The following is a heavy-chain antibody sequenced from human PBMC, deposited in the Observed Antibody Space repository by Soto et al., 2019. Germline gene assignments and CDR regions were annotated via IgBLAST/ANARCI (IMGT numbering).Heavy chain of an antibody. J-gene: IGHJ6*02. Sequence: QVQLQESGPGQVKPSETLSLTCTVSGGSVSSGSYYWSWIRQPPGKGLEWIGYIYYSGSTNYNPSLKSRVTISVDTSKNQFSLKLSSVTAADTAVYYCARDSCSSTSCYAHYYGMDVWGQGTTVTVSS. V-gene: IGHV4-61*01. D-gene: IGHD2-2*01. CDR2: IYYSGST. CDR3: ARDSCSSTSCYAHYYGMDV. CDR1: GGSVSSGSYY.